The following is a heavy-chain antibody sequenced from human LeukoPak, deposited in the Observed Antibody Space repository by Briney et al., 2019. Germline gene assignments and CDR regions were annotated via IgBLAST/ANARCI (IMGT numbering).Heavy chain of an antibody. V-gene: IGHV1-8*01. D-gene: IGHD3-9*01. Sequence: ASVKVSCTASGYTFKHYDINWVRQAPGQGLEWMGWMNPISGNKGYAQKFQGRVTMTMNTSINTAYMELSSLRSADTAVYFCARGFTDILTGYSYFYYMDIWGEGTTVTISS. J-gene: IGHJ6*03. CDR3: ARGFTDILTGYSYFYYMDI. CDR1: GYTFKHYD. CDR2: MNPISGNK.